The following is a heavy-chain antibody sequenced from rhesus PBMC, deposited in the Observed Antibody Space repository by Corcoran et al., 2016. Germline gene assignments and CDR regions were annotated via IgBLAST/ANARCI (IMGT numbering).Heavy chain of an antibody. D-gene: IGHD3-34*01. V-gene: IGHV4-127*01. J-gene: IGHJ6*01. CDR3: ASPGGGDYYDDGLDS. CDR1: GYSISSGYG. Sequence: QVQLQESGPGLVKPSETLSLTCAVSGYSISSGYGWSWIRQPPGQGLEWIGYISGGRSITHSTPSLKSRFTISKDTSKTPFSLKLSSVTAADTAVYYCASPGGGDYYDDGLDSWGQGVVVTVSS. CDR2: ISGGRSIT.